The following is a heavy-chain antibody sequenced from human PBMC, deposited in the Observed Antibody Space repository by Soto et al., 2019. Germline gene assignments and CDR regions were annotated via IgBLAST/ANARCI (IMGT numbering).Heavy chain of an antibody. CDR1: GFTFSNYA. CDR2: ISGSGGST. J-gene: IGHJ4*02. Sequence: GGSLRLSCAASGFTFSNYAMTWVRQAPGKGLEWVSGISGSGGSTYYADSVKGRFTISRDNSKSTLFLQMNSLRGEDSAVYYCVQSRQGVVALWGQGTLVTVSS. V-gene: IGHV3-23*01. D-gene: IGHD2-15*01. CDR3: VQSRQGVVAL.